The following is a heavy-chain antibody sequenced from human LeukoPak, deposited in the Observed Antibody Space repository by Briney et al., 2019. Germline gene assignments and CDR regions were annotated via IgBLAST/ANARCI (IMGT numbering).Heavy chain of an antibody. CDR3: AKNSATPSYYFDY. D-gene: IGHD2-21*01. CDR1: GGSISSGGYY. Sequence: SQTLSLTCTVSGGSISSGGYYWSWIRQPPGKGLEWIGYIYHSGSTYYNPSLKSRVTISIDMSKNQFSLTLHSVTAADTAVYYCAKNSATPSYYFDYWGQGTLVTVPS. J-gene: IGHJ4*02. V-gene: IGHV4-30-2*01. CDR2: IYHSGST.